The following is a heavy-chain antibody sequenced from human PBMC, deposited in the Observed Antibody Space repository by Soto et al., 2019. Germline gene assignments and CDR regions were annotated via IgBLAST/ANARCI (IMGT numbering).Heavy chain of an antibody. CDR1: GGSFSGYY. CDR2: INHSGST. D-gene: IGHD3-22*01. CDR3: ARETTMIVVVIKPRKHFDL. Sequence: QVQLQQWGAGLLKPSETLSLTCAVYGGSFSGYYWSWIRQPPGKGLEWIGEINHSGSTNYNPSLKRRVTISVDTSKNQFSLKLSSVTAADTAVYYCARETTMIVVVIKPRKHFDLWGRGTLVTVSS. V-gene: IGHV4-34*01. J-gene: IGHJ2*01.